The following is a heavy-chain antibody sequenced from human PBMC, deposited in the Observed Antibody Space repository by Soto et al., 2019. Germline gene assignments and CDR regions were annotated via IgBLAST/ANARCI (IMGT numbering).Heavy chain of an antibody. CDR2: INPSGGST. CDR1: GYPFTAYF. V-gene: IGHV1-46*01. Sequence: ASVQVSCKASGYPFTAYFMHWVRQAPGQGLEWIGIINPSGGSTNYAQKFQGRVAMTWDTSTSTVYMDLSSLRSDDTAVYYCARATFSSSSLCFDDWGQGTLVTVAS. D-gene: IGHD6-6*01. CDR3: ARATFSSSSLCFDD. J-gene: IGHJ4*02.